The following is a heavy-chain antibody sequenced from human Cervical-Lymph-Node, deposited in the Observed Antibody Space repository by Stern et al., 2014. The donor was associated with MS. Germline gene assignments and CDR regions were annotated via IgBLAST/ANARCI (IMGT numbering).Heavy chain of an antibody. Sequence: EVQLVESGAEVKKPGESLKISCKASGYMFASHWIGWVRQMPGKGLEWMGIIDPGDSNTTYSQYSQGQVTLSVDKSTSTAYLQGSSLKASDTAMYYCARVNGGNSDGFDPWGQGTLVTVSS. CDR3: ARVNGGNSDGFDP. CDR1: GYMFASHW. V-gene: IGHV5-51*01. J-gene: IGHJ5*02. D-gene: IGHD4-23*01. CDR2: IDPGDSNT.